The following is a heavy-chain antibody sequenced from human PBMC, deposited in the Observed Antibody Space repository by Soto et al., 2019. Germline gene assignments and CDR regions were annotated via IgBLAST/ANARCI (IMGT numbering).Heavy chain of an antibody. D-gene: IGHD3-16*01. CDR1: GFTFSKYG. CDR2: ISHDGSNK. Sequence: QVQLVESGGGVVQPGGSLRLSCAASGFTFSKYGMHWVCQAPGKGLEWVAVISHDGSNKYYADSVKGRFTISRDKSTNTLYVQMNSLRVEDTAVYYCAKGAEGGAYYGMDVWGQGTTVTVSS. CDR3: AKGAEGGAYYGMDV. J-gene: IGHJ6*02. V-gene: IGHV3-30*18.